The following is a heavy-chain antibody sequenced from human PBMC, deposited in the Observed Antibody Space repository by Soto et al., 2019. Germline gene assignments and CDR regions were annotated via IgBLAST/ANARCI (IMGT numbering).Heavy chain of an antibody. CDR1: REIFYGYN. Sequence: APAKIASKAYREIFYGYNMDLALQTPGHRPESMGWSNPNNGVTHYARAFQGRVTMTRDTSLNTAYLELRRLTSDDTAVYYCATILRSSTSRGSDFDPWGQGTQVTVSS. J-gene: IGHJ5*02. CDR3: ATILRSSTSRGSDFDP. CDR2: SNPNNGVT. V-gene: IGHV1-2*07. D-gene: IGHD2-2*01.